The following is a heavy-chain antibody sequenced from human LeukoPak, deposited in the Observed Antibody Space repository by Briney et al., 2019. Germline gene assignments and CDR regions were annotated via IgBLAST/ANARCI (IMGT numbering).Heavy chain of an antibody. V-gene: IGHV3-23*01. Sequence: GGSLRLSCAASGFTFSSYAVSWVRQAPGEGLEWVSAIGGSGGTTYYADSVKGRFTISRDNSKNTLYLQMNSLRAEDTAVYYCARNYFGSGSYPLPYYFDYWGQGTLVTVSS. J-gene: IGHJ4*02. CDR1: GFTFSSYA. D-gene: IGHD3-10*01. CDR2: IGGSGGTT. CDR3: ARNYFGSGSYPLPYYFDY.